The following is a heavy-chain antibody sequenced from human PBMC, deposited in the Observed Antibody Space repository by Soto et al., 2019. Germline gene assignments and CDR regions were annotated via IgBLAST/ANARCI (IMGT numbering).Heavy chain of an antibody. Sequence: SGPTLVNPTETLTLTCTFSGFSLSTSGMRVSWIRQAPGKALEWLARIDWDEDRFYSTSLKTRLTISKDTSKNQVVLTMTKMDPVDTATYYCARMRSESDSSGIDYWGQGILVTVSS. V-gene: IGHV2-70*04. CDR2: IDWDEDR. CDR1: GFSLSTSGMR. D-gene: IGHD3-22*01. CDR3: ARMRSESDSSGIDY. J-gene: IGHJ4*02.